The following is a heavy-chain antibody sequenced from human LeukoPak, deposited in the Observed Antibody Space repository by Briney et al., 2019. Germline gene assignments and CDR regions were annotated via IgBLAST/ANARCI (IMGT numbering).Heavy chain of an antibody. CDR2: IYYSGST. Sequence: SETLSLTCTVSDGSISSSSYYWGWIRQPPGKGLEWIGSIYYSGSTYYNPSLKSRVTISVDTSKNQFSLKLSSVTAADTAVYYCATLYYDFWSGQYNWFDPWGQGTLVTVSS. CDR3: ATLYYDFWSGQYNWFDP. CDR1: DGSISSSSYY. J-gene: IGHJ5*02. V-gene: IGHV4-39*01. D-gene: IGHD3-3*01.